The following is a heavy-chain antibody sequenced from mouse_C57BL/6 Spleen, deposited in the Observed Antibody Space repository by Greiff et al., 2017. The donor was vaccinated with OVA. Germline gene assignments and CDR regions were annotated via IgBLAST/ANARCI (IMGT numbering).Heavy chain of an antibody. J-gene: IGHJ1*03. CDR2: ISYDGSN. CDR1: GYSITSGYY. V-gene: IGHV3-6*01. D-gene: IGHD1-1*01. Sequence: ESGPGLVKPSQSLSLTCSVTGYSITSGYYWNWIRQFPGNKLEWMGYISYDGSNNYNPSLKNRISITRDTSKNQFFLKLNSVTTEDTATYYCARYYYGSSSYWYFDVWGTGTTVTVSS. CDR3: ARYYYGSSSYWYFDV.